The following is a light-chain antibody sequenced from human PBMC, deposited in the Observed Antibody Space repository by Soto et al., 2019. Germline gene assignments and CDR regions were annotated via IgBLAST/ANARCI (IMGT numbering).Light chain of an antibody. CDR1: SSDIGSYDL. V-gene: IGLV2-23*02. Sequence: QSALTQPASVSGSPGQSITISCTGTSSDIGSYDLVSWYQQHPGTAPKLIIYEVTKRPSGVSTRFSGSKSGNTASLTISGLQAVGEADYYCCSFADFTYVFGTGTKVTVL. J-gene: IGLJ1*01. CDR3: CSFADFTYV. CDR2: EVT.